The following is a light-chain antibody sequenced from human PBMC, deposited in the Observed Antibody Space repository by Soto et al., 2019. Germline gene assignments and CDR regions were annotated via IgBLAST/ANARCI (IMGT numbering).Light chain of an antibody. CDR3: QVWEATGDQVV. CDR1: NVGSRS. Sequence: VLTQPPSVSVAPGETARISCGGNNVGSRSVHWYQQKPGQAPFLVIYYDSDRPSGIPERFSGSNSGNTATLIISRVEAGDEADYYCQVWEATGDQVVFGGRTKLTVL. CDR2: YDS. V-gene: IGLV3-21*01. J-gene: IGLJ2*01.